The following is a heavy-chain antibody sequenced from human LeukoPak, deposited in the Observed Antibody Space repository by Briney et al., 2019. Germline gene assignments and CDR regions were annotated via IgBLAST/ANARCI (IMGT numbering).Heavy chain of an antibody. V-gene: IGHV3-23*01. CDR3: ENFKSSGYYYYYYMDV. CDR1: GFTFSIYA. Sequence: PGGSLRLSCAASGFTFSIYAMSWVPDPPAKGLEWVLAITCSSGSTYYADYAKGRFTISTDNTNNTMYLQKNNLRAEETAVNDCENFKSSGYYYYYYMDVWGKGTTVTVSS. D-gene: IGHD2-15*01. CDR2: ITCSSGST. J-gene: IGHJ6*03.